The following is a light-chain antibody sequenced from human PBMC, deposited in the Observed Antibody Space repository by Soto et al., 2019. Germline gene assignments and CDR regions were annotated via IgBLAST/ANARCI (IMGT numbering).Light chain of an antibody. V-gene: IGLV2-14*01. CDR3: SSYTGGSPYV. J-gene: IGLJ1*01. CDR1: SRDIGGYKY. CDR2: DVS. Sequence: QSGLTQPACVSASPGQSITISCTGTSRDIGGYKYVSWYQQHPGKAPKLMIYDVSNRPSGVSNRFSGSKSGNTATLTISGLQGEDEAEYYCSSYTGGSPYVFGTGTKVTVL.